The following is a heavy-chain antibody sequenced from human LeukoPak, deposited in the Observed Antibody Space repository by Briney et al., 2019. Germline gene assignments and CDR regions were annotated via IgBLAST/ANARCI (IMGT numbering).Heavy chain of an antibody. D-gene: IGHD2-21*02. CDR1: GGSFSGYY. CDR2: INHSGST. Sequence: PSEILSLTCAVYGGSFSGYYWSWIRQPPGKGLEWIGEINHSGSTNYNPSLKSRVTISVDTSKNQFSLKLSSVTAADTAVYYCARGRVTPGAFDVWGQGTMVTVSS. J-gene: IGHJ3*01. V-gene: IGHV4-34*01. CDR3: ARGRVTPGAFDV.